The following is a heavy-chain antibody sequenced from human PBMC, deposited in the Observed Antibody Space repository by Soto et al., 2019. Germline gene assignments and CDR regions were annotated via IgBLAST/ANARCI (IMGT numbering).Heavy chain of an antibody. CDR2: FDPEDGKT. Sequence: ASVKVSCKVSGNILSDLCMHWVRQAPGKGLEWMGGFDPEDGKTIYAQKFQGRVTMTEDTSTDTAYMDLSRLTSDDTAVYYCTVGVGATLWFDPWGQGTLVTVSS. J-gene: IGHJ5*02. V-gene: IGHV1-24*01. D-gene: IGHD1-26*01. CDR3: TVGVGATLWFDP. CDR1: GNILSDLC.